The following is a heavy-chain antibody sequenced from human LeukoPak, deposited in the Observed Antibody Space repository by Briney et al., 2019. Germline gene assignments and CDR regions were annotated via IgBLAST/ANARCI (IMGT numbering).Heavy chain of an antibody. CDR1: GDSVSSNGAS. CDR3: GRETDFGVVTN. J-gene: IGHJ4*02. CDR2: TYYRSQQWHS. Sequence: ASQTLSLTCAISGDSVSSNGASWNWIRQSPSRGLEWLGRTYYRSQQWHSDYAPSVKGRRTLNPDTSKNQFSLQLNSVTPEDTAVYYCGRETDFGVVTNWGQGTLVTVSS. V-gene: IGHV6-1*01. D-gene: IGHD3-3*01.